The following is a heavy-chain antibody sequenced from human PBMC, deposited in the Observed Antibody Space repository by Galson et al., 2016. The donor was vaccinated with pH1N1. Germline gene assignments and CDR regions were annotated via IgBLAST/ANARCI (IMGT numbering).Heavy chain of an antibody. Sequence: SLRLSCAASGFTFSTYWMAWVRQAPGKGLEWVSAISGSGLSTYYADSVKGRFTISRDNSRNTLSLQMNSLRAEDTAVYYCAKDSLANRAQLWGIFFDWGRGNMVTVSS. CDR3: AKDSLANRAQLWGIFFD. J-gene: IGHJ4*02. CDR2: ISGSGLST. D-gene: IGHD5-18*01. V-gene: IGHV3-23*01. CDR1: GFTFSTYW.